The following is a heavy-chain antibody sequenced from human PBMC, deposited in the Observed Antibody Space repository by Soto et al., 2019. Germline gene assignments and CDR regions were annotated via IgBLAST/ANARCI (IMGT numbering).Heavy chain of an antibody. CDR3: ARTPFP. CDR2: IYHSGST. D-gene: IGHD2-15*01. CDR1: GGSISSGGFS. V-gene: IGHV4-30-2*01. J-gene: IGHJ5*02. Sequence: SETLSLTCAVSGGSISSGGFSWSWIRQPPGKGLEWIGYIYHSGSTYYNPSLKSRVTMSVDRSKNQFSLKLSSVTAADTAVYYCARTPFPWGQGTLVTVSS.